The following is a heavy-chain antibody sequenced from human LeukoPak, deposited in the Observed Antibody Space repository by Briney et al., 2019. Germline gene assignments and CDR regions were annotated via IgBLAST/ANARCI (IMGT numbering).Heavy chain of an antibody. CDR3: ARRRSTRSGSYYVPFDF. CDR2: FYYSGST. D-gene: IGHD1-26*01. CDR1: GGSISSSSYY. V-gene: IGHV4-39*01. J-gene: IGHJ4*02. Sequence: PSETLSLTCTVSGGSISSSSYYWGWIRQPPGKGLEWIGSFYYSGSTYYNPSLKSRVTISVDTSKNQLSLKLSSVTAADTAVYYCARRRSTRSGSYYVPFDFWGQGTLVTVSS.